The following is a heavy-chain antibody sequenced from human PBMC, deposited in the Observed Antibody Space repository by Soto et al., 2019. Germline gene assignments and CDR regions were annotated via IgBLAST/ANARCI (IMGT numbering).Heavy chain of an antibody. D-gene: IGHD2-8*01. Sequence: PGESLKISCKGSGYSFTSYWIGWVRQMPWKGLEWMGIIYPGDSDTRYSPSFQGQVTFSVDKSTSTAYLQWSSLKASDTAMYYCARQGSNGAYYYYGMDVWGQGTTVTVSS. V-gene: IGHV5-51*01. CDR3: ARQGSNGAYYYYGMDV. J-gene: IGHJ6*02. CDR1: GYSFTSYW. CDR2: IYPGDSDT.